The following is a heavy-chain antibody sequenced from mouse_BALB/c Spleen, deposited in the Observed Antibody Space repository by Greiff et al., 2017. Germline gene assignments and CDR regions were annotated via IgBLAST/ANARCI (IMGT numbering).Heavy chain of an antibody. CDR2: INPYNDGT. J-gene: IGHJ4*01. Sequence: VHVKQSGPELVKPGASVKMSCKASGYTFTSYVMHWVKQKPGQGLEWIGYINPYNDGTKYNEKFKGKATLTSDKSSSTAYMELSSLTSEDSAVYYCARDPMMTTGAMDYWGQGTSVTVSS. CDR1: GYTFTSYV. V-gene: IGHV1-14*01. D-gene: IGHD2-4*01. CDR3: ARDPMMTTGAMDY.